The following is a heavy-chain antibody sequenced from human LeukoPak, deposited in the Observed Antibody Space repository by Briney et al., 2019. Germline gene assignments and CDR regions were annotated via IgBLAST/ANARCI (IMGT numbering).Heavy chain of an antibody. J-gene: IGHJ4*02. CDR1: GYTFTGYY. CDR2: INPNSGGT. Sequence: RASVKVSCKASGYTFTGYYMHWVRQAPGQGLEWMGWINPNSGGTNYAQQFQGRVTMTRDTSISTYYMELSRLISDDTAVYYCAREGYCRGGSCLDYWGQGALVTVSS. D-gene: IGHD2-15*01. CDR3: AREGYCRGGSCLDY. V-gene: IGHV1-2*02.